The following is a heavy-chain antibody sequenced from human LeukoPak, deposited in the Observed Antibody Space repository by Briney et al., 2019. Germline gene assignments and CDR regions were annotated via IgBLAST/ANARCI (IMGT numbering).Heavy chain of an antibody. J-gene: IGHJ4*02. V-gene: IGHV3-43*02. CDR3: AKDNTSTEAFDY. CDR2: ISGDGGST. CDR1: GFTFSNYW. Sequence: GGSLRLSCAASGFTFSNYWMHWVRQAPGKGLEWVSLISGDGGSTYYADSVKGRFTISRDNSKNSLYLQMNSLRTEDTALYYCAKDNTSTEAFDYWGQGTLVTVSS.